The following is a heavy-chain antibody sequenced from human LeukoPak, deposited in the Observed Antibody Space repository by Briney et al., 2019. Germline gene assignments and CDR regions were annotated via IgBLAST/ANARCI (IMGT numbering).Heavy chain of an antibody. D-gene: IGHD3-22*01. CDR1: GFTFSSYA. V-gene: IGHV3-23*01. CDR2: ISGSGGST. Sequence: GGSLRLSCAASGFTFSSYAMSWVRQAPGKGLEWVSGISGSGGSTYYADSVKGRFTISRDNSKNTLHLQMNSLRAEDTALYYCXKXXXXYYDTSGYGRYNWFDPWGQGTLVTVSS. CDR3: XKXXXXYYDTSGYGRYNWFDP. J-gene: IGHJ5*02.